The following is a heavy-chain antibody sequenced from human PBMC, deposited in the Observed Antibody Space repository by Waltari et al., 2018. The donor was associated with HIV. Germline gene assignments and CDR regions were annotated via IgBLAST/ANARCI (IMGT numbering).Heavy chain of an antibody. V-gene: IGHV3-74*01. Sequence: ELQLVESGGGLVQPGGSLRLSCAASGFPFSSLWMHWVRQAPGKGLVWVSRINSDGSSTNYADSVKGRFTISRDNAKNTVYLQMNSLRAEDTALYYCASLYNYVWGSPLPFDYWGQGTLVTVSS. CDR3: ASLYNYVWGSPLPFDY. D-gene: IGHD3-16*01. CDR2: INSDGSST. J-gene: IGHJ4*02. CDR1: GFPFSSLW.